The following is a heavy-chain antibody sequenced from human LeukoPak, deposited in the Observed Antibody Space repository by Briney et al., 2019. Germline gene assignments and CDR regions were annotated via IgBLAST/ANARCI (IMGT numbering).Heavy chain of an antibody. CDR2: INHSGST. D-gene: IGHD5-24*01. CDR3: ARGRDGYNYNEYYFDY. Sequence: NTSETLSLTCAVYGGSFSGYYWSWIRQPPGKGLEWIGEINHSGSTNYNPSLKSRVTISVDRSKNQFSLKLSSVTAADTAVYYCARGRDGYNYNEYYFDYWGQGTLVTVSS. J-gene: IGHJ4*02. CDR1: GGSFSGYY. V-gene: IGHV4-34*01.